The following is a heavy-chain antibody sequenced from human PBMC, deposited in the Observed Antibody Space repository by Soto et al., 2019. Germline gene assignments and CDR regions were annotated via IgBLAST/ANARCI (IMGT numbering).Heavy chain of an antibody. CDR3: ARGYSGYGSSHDF. J-gene: IGHJ4*02. CDR2: ISPSSSYI. D-gene: IGHD5-12*01. CDR1: GFTFSTYT. V-gene: IGHV3-21*01. Sequence: GGSLRLSCAVSGFTFSTYTMNWVRQAPGKGLEWVSSISPSSSYIYYADSVKGRFTISRDNAKNSLYLQMNSLRAEDTAVYYCARGYSGYGSSHDFWGQGALVTVSS.